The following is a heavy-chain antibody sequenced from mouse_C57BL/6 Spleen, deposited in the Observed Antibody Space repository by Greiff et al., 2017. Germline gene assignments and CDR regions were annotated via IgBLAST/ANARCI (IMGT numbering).Heavy chain of an antibody. V-gene: IGHV1-20*01. CDR2: INPYNGDT. D-gene: IGHD2-1*01. CDR3: ASLYGNHGGFAY. J-gene: IGHJ3*01. CDR1: GYSFTGYF. Sequence: EVQLQQSGPELVKPGDSVKISCKASGYSFTGYFMNWVMQSHGKSLEWIGRINPYNGDTFYNQKFKGKATLTVDKSSSTAHMELRSLTSEDSAVYYCASLYGNHGGFAYWGQGTLVTVSA.